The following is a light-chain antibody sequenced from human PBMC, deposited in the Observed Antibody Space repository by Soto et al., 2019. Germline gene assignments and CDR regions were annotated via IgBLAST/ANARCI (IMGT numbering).Light chain of an antibody. CDR3: QHYNSYSEA. Sequence: DIQMPQSPSTLSGSVGDRVTITCRASQTISSWLAWYQQKPGKAPKLLIYKASTLKSGVPSRFSGSGSGTEFTLTISSLQPDDFATYYRQHYNSYSEAVGQGTKVDIK. CDR2: KAS. V-gene: IGKV1-5*03. CDR1: QTISSW. J-gene: IGKJ1*01.